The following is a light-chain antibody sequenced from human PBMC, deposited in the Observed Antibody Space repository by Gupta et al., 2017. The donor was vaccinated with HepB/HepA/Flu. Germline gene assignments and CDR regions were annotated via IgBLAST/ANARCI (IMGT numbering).Light chain of an antibody. CDR1: QSVSSSY. J-gene: IGKJ1*01. CDR2: GAS. CDR3: QQYGSSSWT. Sequence: EIVLTQSPGTLYLSPGERATLSCRASQSVSSSYLAWYQQKPGQAPRLLIYGASSRATGIPDRFSGSGSGTDFTLIISRLEPEDFAVYYCQQYGSSSWTFGQGTKVEIK. V-gene: IGKV3-20*01.